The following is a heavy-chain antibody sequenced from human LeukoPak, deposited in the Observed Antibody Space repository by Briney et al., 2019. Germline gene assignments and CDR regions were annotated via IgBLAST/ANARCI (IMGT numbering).Heavy chain of an antibody. J-gene: IGHJ4*02. CDR2: IYGDGTA. Sequence: SETLSLTCTVSAGSISIYYWSWIRQPAGKGLEWIGRIYGDGTADYSPALNSRVSMSVDTSKNQFSLRLRSVTAADTAVYYCARTPDYWGQGTLVTVSS. CDR1: AGSISIYY. V-gene: IGHV4-4*07. CDR3: ARTPDY.